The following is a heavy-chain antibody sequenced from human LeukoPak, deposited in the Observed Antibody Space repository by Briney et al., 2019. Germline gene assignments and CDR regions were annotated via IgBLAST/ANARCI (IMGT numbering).Heavy chain of an antibody. CDR2: IWYDGSNK. D-gene: IGHD4-17*01. CDR3: AREYGDYTGGAFDI. V-gene: IGHV3-33*01. Sequence: PGGSLRLPCAASGFTFSSYGMHWVRQAPGKGLEWVAVIWYDGSNKYYADSVKGRFTISRDNSKNTLYLQMNSLRAEDTAAYYCAREYGDYTGGAFDIWGQGTMVTVSS. J-gene: IGHJ3*02. CDR1: GFTFSSYG.